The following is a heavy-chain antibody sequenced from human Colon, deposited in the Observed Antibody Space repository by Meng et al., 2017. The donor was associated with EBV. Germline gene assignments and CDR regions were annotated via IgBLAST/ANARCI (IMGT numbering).Heavy chain of an antibody. CDR1: GGSISSSSYY. J-gene: IGHJ4*02. CDR3: VLAGIIMPTFDH. V-gene: IGHV4-39*07. D-gene: IGHD3-10*01. Sequence: QLQLQESGPGLVKPSETLSLSCTVSGGSISSSSYYWGWIRQPPGKGLEWIGNIYYSGSTYFNPPLKSRVTILVDTSKNQFSLKLSSVAAADTAVYYCVLAGIIMPTFDHWGQGTLVTVSS. CDR2: IYYSGST.